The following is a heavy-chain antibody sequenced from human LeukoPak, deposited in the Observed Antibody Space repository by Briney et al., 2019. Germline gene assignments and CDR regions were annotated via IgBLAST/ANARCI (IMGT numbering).Heavy chain of an antibody. Sequence: SETLSLTCTVSGGSISSGGYYRSWIRQHPGKGLEWIGYIYYSGSTYYNPSLKSRVTISVDTSKNQFSLKLSSVTAADTAVYYCARSYDSSGYKFDYWAREPWSPSPQ. J-gene: IGHJ4*02. CDR1: GGSISSGGYY. CDR3: ARSYDSSGYKFDY. CDR2: IYYSGST. V-gene: IGHV4-31*03. D-gene: IGHD3-22*01.